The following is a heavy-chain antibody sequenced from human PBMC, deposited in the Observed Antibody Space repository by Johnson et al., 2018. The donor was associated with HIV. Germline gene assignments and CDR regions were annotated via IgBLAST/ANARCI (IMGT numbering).Heavy chain of an antibody. CDR3: AKDKMYSDSSGSKEGGVAFDI. Sequence: QVQLVESGGGVVQPGGSLKLSCAASGFNFSKYGMHWVRQAPGKGLEWVAFIRYDGSNKYYADTVKGRLIISRDNSKNTLYLQINSLRAEDTAVYYCAKDKMYSDSSGSKEGGVAFDIWGQGTMVTVSS. CDR2: IRYDGSNK. CDR1: GFNFSKYG. D-gene: IGHD3-22*01. V-gene: IGHV3-30*02. J-gene: IGHJ3*02.